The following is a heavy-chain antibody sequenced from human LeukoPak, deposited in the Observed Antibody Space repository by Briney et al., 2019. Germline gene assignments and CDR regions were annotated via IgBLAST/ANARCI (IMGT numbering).Heavy chain of an antibody. J-gene: IGHJ4*02. CDR3: AKTSVGEGRIIGSGYFDN. CDR2: ISSSGTVT. CDR1: GFTFSSYE. V-gene: IGHV3-48*03. D-gene: IGHD2-15*01. Sequence: GGSLRLSCAASGFTFSSYEMNWVRQAPGKGLEWVSYISSSGTVTYYADSVKGRFTISRDNSKNTLYLQMNSLRAEDTAVYYCAKTSVGEGRIIGSGYFDNWGQGTLVTVSS.